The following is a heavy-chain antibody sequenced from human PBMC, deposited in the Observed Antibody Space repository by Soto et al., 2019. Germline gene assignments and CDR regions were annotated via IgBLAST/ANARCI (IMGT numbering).Heavy chain of an antibody. J-gene: IGHJ1*01. V-gene: IGHV3-23*01. Sequence: EVQLLESGGGLVQPEGSLRLSCEASGFTFSSYGMSWVRQAPGKGLEWVSGISGGGGTTYYADSVKGRFTISRDNSKNKLYLQVNSLRAEDTAVYYCAKDQAAGGTISRYFQDWGQGTLVTVSS. CDR2: ISGGGGTT. CDR3: AKDQAAGGTISRYFQD. D-gene: IGHD6-13*01. CDR1: GFTFSSYG.